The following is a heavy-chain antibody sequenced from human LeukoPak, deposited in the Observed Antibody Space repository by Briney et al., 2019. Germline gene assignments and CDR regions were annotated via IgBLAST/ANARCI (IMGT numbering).Heavy chain of an antibody. J-gene: IGHJ4*02. V-gene: IGHV3-74*01. CDR1: GFTFSSYW. CDR2: ISKDGSST. Sequence: PGGSLRLSCAASGFTFSSYWMHWVRQAAGKGLVWVSRISKDGSSTYYADSVKGRFTISRDNAKNTLYLQMNSLRAEDTAVYYCARDEVGVGATHDYWGQGTLVTVSS. D-gene: IGHD1-26*01. CDR3: ARDEVGVGATHDY.